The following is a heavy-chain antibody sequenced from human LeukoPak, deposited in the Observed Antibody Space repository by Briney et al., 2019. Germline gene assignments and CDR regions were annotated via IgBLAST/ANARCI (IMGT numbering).Heavy chain of an antibody. J-gene: IGHJ6*03. V-gene: IGHV3-74*01. CDR2: ISSDGRNT. CDR1: GFTFSTYW. Sequence: PGGSLRLSCAASGFTFSTYWMHWVRQAPGKGLVWVPRISSDGRNTIYADSVKGRFTIPRDSANNTLFLQMNSLRGDDTAVYYCAREWALPGAYYMDVWGKGTTVTVSS. CDR3: AREWALPGAYYMDV. D-gene: IGHD7-27*01.